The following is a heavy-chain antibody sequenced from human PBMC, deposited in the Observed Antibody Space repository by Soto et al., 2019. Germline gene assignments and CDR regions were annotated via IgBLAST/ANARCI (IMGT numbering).Heavy chain of an antibody. V-gene: IGHV3-33*01. Sequence: QVQLVESGGGVVQPGTSLRLSCVASGYTFSDYGMHWVRQAPGKGLERVALIRNAGTNENYADSVKGRFTISKDNSKNTLFLQMTTLRAEHTVVYYFTRGLPYRDIWNSPYTLWCQGTRVTVSS. CDR3: TRGLPYRDIWNSPYTL. CDR1: GYTFSDYG. J-gene: IGHJ4*02. D-gene: IGHD3-3*01. CDR2: IRNAGTNE.